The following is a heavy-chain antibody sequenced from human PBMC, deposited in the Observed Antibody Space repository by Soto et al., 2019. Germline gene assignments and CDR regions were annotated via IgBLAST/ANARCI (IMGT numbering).Heavy chain of an antibody. J-gene: IGHJ6*02. CDR3: ARARTYGEGFGSYYGMDV. CDR1: GDSISNKNW. V-gene: IGHV4-4*02. D-gene: IGHD3-10*01. Sequence: SWGTLSLTFAVSGDSISNKNWWRWVRRPPGEGLEWIGEIYHSGITNYNPALKSRIAISADMSENQFSLSLTSVTAGDTAVDYCARARTYGEGFGSYYGMDVWGQGTTVTVSS. CDR2: IYHSGIT.